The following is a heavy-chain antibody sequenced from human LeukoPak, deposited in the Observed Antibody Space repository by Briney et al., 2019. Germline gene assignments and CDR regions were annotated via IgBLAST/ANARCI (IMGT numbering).Heavy chain of an antibody. CDR2: ISSDGSST. J-gene: IGHJ4*02. D-gene: IGHD3-22*01. CDR1: GFTFSIYW. Sequence: GGSVRLSCAASGFTFSIYWMHWVRHAPGKGLVWVSRISSDGSSTSYAGSVKGRFTISRDNAKNTLYLQMDSLRAEDTAVYYCAKGASSGYSSDYWGQGTLVTVSS. V-gene: IGHV3-74*01. CDR3: AKGASSGYSSDY.